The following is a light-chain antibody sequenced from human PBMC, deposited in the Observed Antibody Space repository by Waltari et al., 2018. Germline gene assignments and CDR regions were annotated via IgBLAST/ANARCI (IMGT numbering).Light chain of an antibody. Sequence: EIVLTQSPATLSLSPGERATLSCRAGQRISSYLAWYQQRPCQAPRLLLYDAFNRATGVPARFSGSGSGTDFTLTISSLEPEDFAVDYCQHRSNWPSLTFGGGTKVEIK. CDR1: QRISSY. CDR2: DAF. CDR3: QHRSNWPSLT. V-gene: IGKV3-11*01. J-gene: IGKJ4*01.